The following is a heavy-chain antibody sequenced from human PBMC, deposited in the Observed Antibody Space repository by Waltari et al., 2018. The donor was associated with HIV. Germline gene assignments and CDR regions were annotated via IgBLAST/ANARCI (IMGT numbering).Heavy chain of an antibody. CDR2: IYYSGST. D-gene: IGHD4-4*01. V-gene: IGHV4-39*01. J-gene: IGHJ4*02. CDR1: GGSLSRSYYY. Sequence: QLQLQESGPGLVKPSETLSLTCTVSGGSLSRSYYYWGWIRQPPGKGLEWIGSIYYSGSTYYNPSLKSRVTISVDTSKNQFSLKLSSVTAADTAVYYCARHSSVTKIHFDYWGQGTLVTVSS. CDR3: ARHSSVTKIHFDY.